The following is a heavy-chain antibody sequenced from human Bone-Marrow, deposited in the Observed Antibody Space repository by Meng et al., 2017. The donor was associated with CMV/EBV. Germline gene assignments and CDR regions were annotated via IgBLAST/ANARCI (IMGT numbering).Heavy chain of an antibody. CDR1: GYTFTGYY. CDR3: ARDVKGLFNPAGLDN. V-gene: IGHV1-2*02. Sequence: ASVKVSCKASGYTFTGYYMHWVRQAPGQGIEWMGWINPNSGGTNYAQKFQGRVTMTRDTSISTAYMELSRLRSDDTAVYYCARDVKGLFNPAGLDNWGQGTLVTVSS. CDR2: INPNSGGT. D-gene: IGHD6-25*01. J-gene: IGHJ4*02.